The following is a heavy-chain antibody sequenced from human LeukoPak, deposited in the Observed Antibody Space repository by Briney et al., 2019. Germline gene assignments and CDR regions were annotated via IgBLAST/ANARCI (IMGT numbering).Heavy chain of an antibody. D-gene: IGHD3-22*01. Sequence: PSETLSLTCTVSGGSISSYYWSWNRQHPGRGLEWIGYIYYSGSTYYNPSLKSRVTISVDTSKNQFSLKLSSVTAADTAVYYCARELSDYYDSSGSFFDYWGQGTLVTVSS. J-gene: IGHJ4*02. CDR2: IYYSGST. V-gene: IGHV4-59*06. CDR1: GGSISSYY. CDR3: ARELSDYYDSSGSFFDY.